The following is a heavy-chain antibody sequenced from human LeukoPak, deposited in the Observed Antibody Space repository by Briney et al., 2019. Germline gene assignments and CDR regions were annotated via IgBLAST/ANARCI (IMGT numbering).Heavy chain of an antibody. CDR3: ARRFLQLTPYYFDY. Sequence: GGSLRLSCSASGFDVSINYMNWIRQSPEKGLEWVSIIHNDGSTYYADSVKGRFTVSRDNSKNTVSLQMDSLRVDDTGIYYCARRFLQLTPYYFDYWGQGALVTVSS. D-gene: IGHD1-1*01. V-gene: IGHV3-66*01. CDR1: GFDVSINY. J-gene: IGHJ4*02. CDR2: IHNDGST.